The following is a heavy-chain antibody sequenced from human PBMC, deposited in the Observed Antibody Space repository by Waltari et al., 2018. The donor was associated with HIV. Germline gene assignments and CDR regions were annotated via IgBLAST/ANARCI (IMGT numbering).Heavy chain of an antibody. D-gene: IGHD1-26*01. CDR1: GFSISSNNYY. CDR3: ARHKNRGSYFPVDF. CDR2: IFYSGTT. Sequence: QLQLHESGPGLVKPSETLSLTCIVSGFSISSNNYYWGWIRQPPGKGLEGIGNIFYSGTTNYNPSLESRVTISIDTSKSQFSLNLDSVTAADTAIYYCARHKNRGSYFPVDFWGQGTLVAVSS. V-gene: IGHV4-39*07. J-gene: IGHJ4*02.